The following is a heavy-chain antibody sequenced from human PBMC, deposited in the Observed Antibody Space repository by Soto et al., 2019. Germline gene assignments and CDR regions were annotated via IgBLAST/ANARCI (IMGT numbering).Heavy chain of an antibody. J-gene: IGHJ4*02. CDR3: ACDMAIAAFDE. D-gene: IGHD2-15*01. CDR2: ITYDGSKI. V-gene: IGHV3-33*05. Sequence: QPGGSLRLSCAASGFSVSNFGMHWVRQAPGKGLESVAFITYDGSKIYHADSVKGRFTIIRDNSKNTLYLQMNSLRAEDTSLYYYACDMAIAAFDEWGQGALVTVS. CDR1: GFSVSNFG.